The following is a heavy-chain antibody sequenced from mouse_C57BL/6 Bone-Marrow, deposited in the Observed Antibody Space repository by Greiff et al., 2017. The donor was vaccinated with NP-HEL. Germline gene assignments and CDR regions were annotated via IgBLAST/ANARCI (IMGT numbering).Heavy chain of an antibody. CDR2: IYPGGGYT. CDR1: GYTFTNYW. Sequence: VQLQQSGAELVRPGTSVKLSCKASGYTFTNYWIGWAKQRPGHGLEWIGDIYPGGGYTNYNEKFKGKATLTADKSSSTAYMQFSSLTSEDSAIYYCARSNYGYFDDWGKGTTLTVSS. J-gene: IGHJ2*01. V-gene: IGHV1-63*01. CDR3: ARSNYGYFDD. D-gene: IGHD1-1*01.